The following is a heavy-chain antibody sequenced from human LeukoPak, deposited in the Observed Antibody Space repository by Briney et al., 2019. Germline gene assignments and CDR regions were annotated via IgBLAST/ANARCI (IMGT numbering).Heavy chain of an antibody. CDR3: ARARDYYDSSGYWGAFDI. Sequence: GGSLRLSCAASGFTFDDYGMSWVRQAPGKGLEWVSGINWNGGSTGYADSVKGRFTISRDNAKNSLYLQMNSLRAEDTALYYCARARDYYDSSGYWGAFDIWGQGTMVTVSS. CDR1: GFTFDDYG. D-gene: IGHD3-22*01. V-gene: IGHV3-20*04. J-gene: IGHJ3*02. CDR2: INWNGGST.